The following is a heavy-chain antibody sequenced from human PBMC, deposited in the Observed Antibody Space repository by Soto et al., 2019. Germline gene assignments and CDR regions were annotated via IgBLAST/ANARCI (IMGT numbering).Heavy chain of an antibody. CDR3: ARGGVYYYDSSGYYYGY. V-gene: IGHV3-21*01. D-gene: IGHD3-22*01. J-gene: IGHJ4*02. CDR1: GFTFSSYS. CDR2: ISSSSSYI. Sequence: EVQLVESGGGLVKPGGSLRLSCAASGFTFSSYSMNWVRQAPGKGLEWVSSISSSSSYIYYADSVKGRFTISRDNAKNSLYLQMHSLRAEDTAVYYCARGGVYYYDSSGYYYGYWGQGTLVTVSS.